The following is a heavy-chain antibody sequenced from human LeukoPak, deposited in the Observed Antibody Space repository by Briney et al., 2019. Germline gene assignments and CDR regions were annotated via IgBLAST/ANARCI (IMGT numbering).Heavy chain of an antibody. V-gene: IGHV1-58*01. J-gene: IGHJ4*02. CDR1: GFTFTSSA. CDR2: IVVGSGNT. CDR3: AAVRYFDWYNFDY. Sequence: SVKVSCKASGFTFTSSAVQWVRQARGQRLEWIGWIVVGSGNTNYAQKFQERVTITRDMSTSTAYMEPSSLRSEDTAVYYCAAVRYFDWYNFDYWGQGTLVTVSS. D-gene: IGHD3-9*01.